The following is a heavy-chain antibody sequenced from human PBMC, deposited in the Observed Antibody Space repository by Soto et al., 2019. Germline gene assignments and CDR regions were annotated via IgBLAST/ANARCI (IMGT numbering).Heavy chain of an antibody. Sequence: EVHLVESGGGLVKPGGSLRLSCEASGFSFSITGMNWVRQAPGKGLEWVSSINSGSSYIDYGDSVKGRLTISRDNAKNSLYLQMNNLRVEDTVVYYCAKEGTVGRVMDVWGPGTTVTVSS. CDR3: AKEGTVGRVMDV. J-gene: IGHJ6*02. V-gene: IGHV3-21*01. CDR1: GFSFSITG. D-gene: IGHD1-1*01. CDR2: INSGSSYI.